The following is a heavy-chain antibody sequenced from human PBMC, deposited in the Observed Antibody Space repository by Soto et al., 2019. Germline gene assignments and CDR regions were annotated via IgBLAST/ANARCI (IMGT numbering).Heavy chain of an antibody. D-gene: IGHD3-10*01. J-gene: IGHJ6*02. V-gene: IGHV3-33*01. Sequence: GESLKISCAASGFTFSNYGMHWVRQAPGKGLEWVAVIWYDGSNKYYADSVKGRFTISRDNSKNTLYLQMNSLRAEDTAVYYCAREKSSRSGNSYYYYYGMDVWGQGTTVTVSS. CDR3: AREKSSRSGNSYYYYYGMDV. CDR1: GFTFSNYG. CDR2: IWYDGSNK.